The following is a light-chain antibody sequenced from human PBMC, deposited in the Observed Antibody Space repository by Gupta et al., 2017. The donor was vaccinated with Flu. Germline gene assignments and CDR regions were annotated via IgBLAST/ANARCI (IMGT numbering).Light chain of an antibody. Sequence: GQSVTISCTGTSSDVGAYIYVSWYQQLPGEAPKLMIYDVSKRPSGVPDRFSGSKAGNTASRTVPGLQAQDAANYYCSSYAGNKNGVFGGGT. J-gene: IGLJ3*02. CDR2: DVS. CDR3: SSYAGNKNGV. CDR1: SSDVGAYIY. V-gene: IGLV2-8*01.